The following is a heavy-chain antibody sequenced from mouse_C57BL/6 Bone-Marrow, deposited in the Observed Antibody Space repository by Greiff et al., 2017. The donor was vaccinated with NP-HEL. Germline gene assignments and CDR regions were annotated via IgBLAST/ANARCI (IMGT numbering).Heavy chain of an antibody. CDR2: IDPSDSET. CDR1: GYTFTSYW. V-gene: IGHV1-52*01. J-gene: IGHJ3*01. Sequence: VQLQQSGAELVRPGSSVKLSCKASGYTFTSYWMHWVKQRPIQGLEWIGNIDPSDSETHYNQKFKDKATLTVDKSSSTAYMQLSSLTSEDSAVYYCAREAQATRFAYWGQGTLVTVSA. D-gene: IGHD3-2*02. CDR3: AREAQATRFAY.